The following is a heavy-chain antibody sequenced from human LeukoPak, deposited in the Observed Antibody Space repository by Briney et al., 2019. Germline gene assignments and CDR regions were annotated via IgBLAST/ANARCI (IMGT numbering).Heavy chain of an antibody. CDR3: ARRDSSSSNKNFDY. V-gene: IGHV4-38-2*02. J-gene: IGHJ4*02. CDR1: GYSISSGYY. D-gene: IGHD6-6*01. CDR2: IYHSGST. Sequence: SETLSLTCTVSGYSISSGYYWAWIRQPPGKGLEWIGSIYHSGSTYYNPSLKSRVTISVDTSKNQFSLKLSSVTAADTAVYYCARRDSSSSNKNFDYWGQGTLVTVSS.